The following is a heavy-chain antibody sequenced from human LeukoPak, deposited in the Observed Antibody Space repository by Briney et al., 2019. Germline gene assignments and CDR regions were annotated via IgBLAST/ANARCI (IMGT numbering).Heavy chain of an antibody. V-gene: IGHV3-21*01. D-gene: IGHD3-3*01. Sequence: TGGSLRLSCAASGFTFSSYSMNWVRQAPGKGLEWVSSIGSSSSYIYYADSVKGRFTISRDNAKNSLYLQMNSLRAEDTAVYYCARVSVFGVVNSGDYWGQGTLVTVSS. J-gene: IGHJ4*02. CDR1: GFTFSSYS. CDR3: ARVSVFGVVNSGDY. CDR2: IGSSSSYI.